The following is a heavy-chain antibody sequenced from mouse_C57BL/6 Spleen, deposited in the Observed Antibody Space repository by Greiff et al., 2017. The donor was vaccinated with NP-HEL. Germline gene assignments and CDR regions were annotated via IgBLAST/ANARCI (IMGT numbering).Heavy chain of an antibody. CDR1: GYTFTSYW. D-gene: IGHD3-2*02. Sequence: QVQLKQPGAELVMPGASVKLSCKASGYTFTSYWMHWVKQRPGQGLEWIGEIDPSDSYTNYNQKFKGKSTLTVDKSSSTAYMQLSSLTSEDSAVYYCARRLPRYYAMDYWGQGTSVTVSS. J-gene: IGHJ4*01. CDR3: ARRLPRYYAMDY. CDR2: IDPSDSYT. V-gene: IGHV1-69*01.